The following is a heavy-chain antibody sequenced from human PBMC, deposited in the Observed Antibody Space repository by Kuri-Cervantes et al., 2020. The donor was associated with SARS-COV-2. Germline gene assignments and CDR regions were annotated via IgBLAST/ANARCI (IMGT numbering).Heavy chain of an antibody. CDR1: GGTFRSFA. D-gene: IGHD3-3*01. Sequence: SCKASGGTFRSFAINWVRQAPGKGLEWVAVISYDGSNKYYADSVKGRFTISRDNSKNTLYLQMNSLRAEDTAVYYCARDGLLRFLEWLFMYYFDYWGQGTLVTVSS. CDR3: ARDGLLRFLEWLFMYYFDY. CDR2: ISYDGSNK. J-gene: IGHJ4*02. V-gene: IGHV3-30-3*01.